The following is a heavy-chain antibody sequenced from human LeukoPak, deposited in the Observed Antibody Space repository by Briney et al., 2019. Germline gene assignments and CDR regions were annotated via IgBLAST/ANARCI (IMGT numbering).Heavy chain of an antibody. CDR1: GFTFSSYE. J-gene: IGHJ4*02. CDR2: ISSSGSTI. CDR3: ARDADTAMVTGVFDY. Sequence: GGSLRLSCAASGFTFSSYEMIWVRQAPGKGLEWVSYISSSGSTIYYADSVKGRFTISRDNAKNSLYLQMNSLRAEDTAVYYCARDADTAMVTGVFDYWGQGTLVTVSS. V-gene: IGHV3-48*03. D-gene: IGHD5-18*01.